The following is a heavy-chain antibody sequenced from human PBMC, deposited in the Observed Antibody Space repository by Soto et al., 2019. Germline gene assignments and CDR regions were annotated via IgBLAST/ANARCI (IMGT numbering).Heavy chain of an antibody. CDR3: ARDRRLHDFFYYGMDV. CDR2: IESSTSYT. V-gene: IGHV3-21*01. J-gene: IGHJ6*02. Sequence: GGSLRLSCAASGFAFSSYSMNWVRQAPGKGLEWVSLIESSTSYTYYADSVKGRFTISRDNAKNSLYLQMNSLRAEDTAVYYCARDRRLHDFFYYGMDVWGQGTTVTVSS. D-gene: IGHD6-25*01. CDR1: GFAFSSYS.